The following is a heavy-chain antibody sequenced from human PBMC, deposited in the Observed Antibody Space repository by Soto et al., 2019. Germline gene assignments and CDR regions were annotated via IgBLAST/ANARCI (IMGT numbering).Heavy chain of an antibody. J-gene: IGHJ6*02. CDR3: ARAWYDFWSGYSGFGGMDV. V-gene: IGHV1-69*13. D-gene: IGHD3-3*01. CDR2: IIPIFGRA. CDR1: GGTFSSYA. Sequence: SVKVSCKASGGTFSSYAISWVRQAPGQGLEWMGGIIPIFGRANYAQKFQGRVTITADESTSTAYMEMSSLRSEETAVYSCARAWYDFWSGYSGFGGMDVWGQGTTVTVSS.